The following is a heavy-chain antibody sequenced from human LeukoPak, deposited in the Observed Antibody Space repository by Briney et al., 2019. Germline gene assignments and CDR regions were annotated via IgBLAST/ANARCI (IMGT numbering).Heavy chain of an antibody. J-gene: IGHJ4*02. V-gene: IGHV3-30*02. D-gene: IGHD3-22*01. CDR1: GFTFSSDG. CDR2: IRDEVSNK. CDR3: VRRAGGYAHPYDY. Sequence: GGSLRPSSQASGFTFSSDGTHCVRQPAGNGLEWVAFIRDEVSNKNYANSVKGRFTISRDNSKNTRYLKMNSLRAEDTAVYYCVRRAGGYAHPYDYWGQGTLVTVSS.